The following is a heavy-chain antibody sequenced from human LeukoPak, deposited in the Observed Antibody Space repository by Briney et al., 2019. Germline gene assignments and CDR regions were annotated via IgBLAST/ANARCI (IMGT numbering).Heavy chain of an antibody. CDR1: GGTFSSYA. J-gene: IGHJ4*02. D-gene: IGHD5-24*01. Sequence: SVKVSCKASGGTFSSYAISWVRRAPGQGLEWMGGIIPIFGTANYAQKFQGRVTITADESTSTAYMELRSLRSDDTAVYYCARDGDGYTNGNFDYWGQGTLVTVSS. CDR3: ARDGDGYTNGNFDY. CDR2: IIPIFGTA. V-gene: IGHV1-69*13.